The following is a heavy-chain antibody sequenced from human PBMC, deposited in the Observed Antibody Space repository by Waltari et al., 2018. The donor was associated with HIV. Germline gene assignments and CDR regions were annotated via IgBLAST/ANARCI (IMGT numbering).Heavy chain of an antibody. V-gene: IGHV4-39*01. CDR2: LYYTGST. D-gene: IGHD2-15*01. Sequence: QLQLQESGPGLVKPSETLSLTCTVSGGSVFSSVSYWGWIRQPPGRGLAWIGTLYYTGSTYYNPSLQSRVTISVGVSKNQCSLKLGSVSASDTAVYYCARLDCSGGTCSPFDPWGQGTLVTVSS. CDR3: ARLDCSGGTCSPFDP. J-gene: IGHJ5*02. CDR1: GGSVFSSVSY.